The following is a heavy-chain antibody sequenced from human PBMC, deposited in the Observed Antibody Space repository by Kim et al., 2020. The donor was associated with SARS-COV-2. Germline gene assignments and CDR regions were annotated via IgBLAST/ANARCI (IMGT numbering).Heavy chain of an antibody. CDR2: TTRDGDGS. CDR3: VRYGRNYGAVH. D-gene: IGHD1-7*01. J-gene: IGHJ4*02. Sequence: GGSLRLSCSASGFIFSDYAIHWVRRAPGMGLQYVSATTRDGDGSFYADSVKDRFTIFRDNSKSTLFLQMSGLRIEDTAIHYCVRYGRNYGAVHWGQGTLVTVS. V-gene: IGHV3-64D*06. CDR1: GFIFSDYA.